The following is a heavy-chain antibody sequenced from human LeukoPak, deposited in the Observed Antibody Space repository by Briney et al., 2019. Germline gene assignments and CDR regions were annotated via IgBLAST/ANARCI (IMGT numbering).Heavy chain of an antibody. V-gene: IGHV3-74*01. Sequence: GGSLRLSCAASGFTFSSYWMHWVRQAPGKGLVWVSFINSDGSSTRYADSVKGRFTISRDNAKNTLYLQMNSLRAEDTAVYYCASYYDGSGYYDAFDIWGQGTMVTVSS. CDR1: GFTFSSYW. CDR2: INSDGSST. CDR3: ASYYDGSGYYDAFDI. J-gene: IGHJ3*02. D-gene: IGHD3-22*01.